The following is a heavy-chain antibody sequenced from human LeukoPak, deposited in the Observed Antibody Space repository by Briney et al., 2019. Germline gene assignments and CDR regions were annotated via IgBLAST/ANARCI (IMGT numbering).Heavy chain of an antibody. CDR1: GYTFTSYA. CDR3: ARGSRGAAAAPGWFDP. CDR2: INTNTGNP. D-gene: IGHD6-13*01. V-gene: IGHV7-4-1*02. J-gene: IGHJ5*02. Sequence: ASVKVSCKASGYTFTSYAMNWVRQAPGQGLEWMGWINTNTGNPTYAQGFTGRFVFSLDTSVSTAYLQISSLKAEDTAVYYCARGSRGAAAAPGWFDPWGQGTLVTVSS.